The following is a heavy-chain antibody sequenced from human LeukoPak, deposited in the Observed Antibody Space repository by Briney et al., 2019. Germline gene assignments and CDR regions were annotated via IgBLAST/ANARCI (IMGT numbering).Heavy chain of an antibody. D-gene: IGHD3-22*01. CDR3: ARDTSRDDSCGYTN. CDR1: GYTFTSYG. Sequence: VASVKVSCKASGYTFTSYGISWVRQAPGQGLEWMGWISAYNGNINYAQKLQGRVSMTTDTSTSTAYMELRSLRSDDTAVYYCARDTSRDDSCGYTNWGQGTLVTVSS. CDR2: ISAYNGNI. J-gene: IGHJ4*02. V-gene: IGHV1-18*01.